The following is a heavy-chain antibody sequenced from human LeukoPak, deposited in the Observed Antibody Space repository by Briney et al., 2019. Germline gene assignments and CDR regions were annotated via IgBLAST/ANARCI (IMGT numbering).Heavy chain of an antibody. V-gene: IGHV4-34*01. D-gene: IGHD3-10*02. Sequence: SETLSLTCAVYGGSFSGYYWSWIRQPPGKGLEWIGEINHSGSTNYNPSPKSRVTISVDTSKNQFSLKLSLVTAADTAVYYCAKDLETTMYYFDYWGQGTLVTVSS. CDR2: INHSGST. CDR3: AKDLETTMYYFDY. CDR1: GGSFSGYY. J-gene: IGHJ4*02.